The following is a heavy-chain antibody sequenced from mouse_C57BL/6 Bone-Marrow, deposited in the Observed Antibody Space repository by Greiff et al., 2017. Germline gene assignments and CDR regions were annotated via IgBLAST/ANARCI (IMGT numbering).Heavy chain of an antibody. CDR3: ARKGGWDGGVAY. V-gene: IGHV2-2*01. CDR2: IWSGGST. D-gene: IGHD4-1*01. CDR1: GFSLTSYG. J-gene: IGHJ3*01. Sequence: QVQLQQSGPGLVQPSQSLSITCTVSGFSLTSYGVHWVRQSPGKGLEWLGVIWSGGSTDYNAAFISRLSISKDNSKSQVFFKMNILQADDTAIYYCARKGGWDGGVAYWGQGTLVTVSA.